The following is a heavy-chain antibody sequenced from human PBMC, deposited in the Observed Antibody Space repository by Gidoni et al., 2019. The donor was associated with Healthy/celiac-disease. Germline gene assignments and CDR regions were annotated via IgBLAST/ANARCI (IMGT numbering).Heavy chain of an antibody. D-gene: IGHD3-16*02. J-gene: IGHJ4*02. CDR1: GFTFSSYA. CDR3: ASWTYYDYVWGSYRLRGIDY. V-gene: IGHV3-30*01. CDR2: ISYDGSNK. Sequence: QPGRSLRLSCAASGFTFSSYAMHWVRQAPGKGLEWVAVISYDGSNKYYADSVKGRFTISRDNSKNTLYLQMNSLRAEDTAVYYCASWTYYDYVWGSYRLRGIDYWGQGTLVTVSS.